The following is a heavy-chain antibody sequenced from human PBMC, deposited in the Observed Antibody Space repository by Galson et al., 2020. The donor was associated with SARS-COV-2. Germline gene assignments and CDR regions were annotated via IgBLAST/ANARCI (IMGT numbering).Heavy chain of an antibody. CDR3: ARGKWELLLEYAFDI. V-gene: IGHV4-31*03. CDR1: GGSISSGGYY. Sequence: SETLSLTCTVSGGSISSGGYYWSWIRQHPGKGLEWLGYIYYSGSTYYNPSLKSRVTISVDTSKNQFSLKLSSVTAADTAVYYCARGKWELLLEYAFDIWGQGTMVTVSS. D-gene: IGHD1-26*01. CDR2: IYYSGST. J-gene: IGHJ3*02.